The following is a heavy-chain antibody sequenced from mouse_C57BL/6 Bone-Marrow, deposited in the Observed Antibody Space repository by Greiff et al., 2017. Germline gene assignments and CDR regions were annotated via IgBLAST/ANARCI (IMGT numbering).Heavy chain of an antibody. CDR1: GYTFTDYN. CDR2: INPNNGGT. D-gene: IGHD1-1*01. V-gene: IGHV1-22*01. CDR3: ATHYYGSSYCAMDY. J-gene: IGHJ4*01. Sequence: EVQLQQSGPELVKPGASVKMSCKASGYTFTDYNMHWVKQSHGKSLEWIGYINPNNGGTSYNQKFKGKATVTVNKSSSTAYMELRSLTSEDSAVYYCATHYYGSSYCAMDYWGQGTSVTVSS.